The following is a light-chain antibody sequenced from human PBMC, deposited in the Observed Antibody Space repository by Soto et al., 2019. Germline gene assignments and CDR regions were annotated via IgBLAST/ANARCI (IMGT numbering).Light chain of an antibody. V-gene: IGLV2-14*02. CDR2: EVN. CDR3: SSYTTATTLL. J-gene: IGLJ1*01. Sequence: SVLTQPASVSGSPGQSITISCTGTSSNVGSYKLVSWYQQHPGKAPKLMIFEVNKRPSGVSNRFSGSKSGNTASLTISGLQAEDEADYYCSSYTTATTLLFGTGTKVTVL. CDR1: SSNVGSYKL.